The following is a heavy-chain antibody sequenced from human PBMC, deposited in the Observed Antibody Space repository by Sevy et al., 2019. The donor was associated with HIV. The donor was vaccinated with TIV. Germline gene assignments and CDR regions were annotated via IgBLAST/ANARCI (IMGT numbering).Heavy chain of an antibody. D-gene: IGHD4-4*01. CDR2: IYPGDSDT. V-gene: IGHV5-51*01. Sequence: GESLKISCKGSGYSFTSYWIGWVRQMPGKGLEWMGIIYPGDSDTRYSPSFHGQVTISADKSISTAYLQWSSLKASDTAMYYCARLGTTANDYYYYYGMDVWGQGTTVTVSS. CDR1: GYSFTSYW. CDR3: ARLGTTANDYYYYYGMDV. J-gene: IGHJ6*02.